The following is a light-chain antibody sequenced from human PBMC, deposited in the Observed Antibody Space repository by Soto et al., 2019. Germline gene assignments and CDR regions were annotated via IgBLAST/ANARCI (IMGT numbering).Light chain of an antibody. CDR3: CSYTSSSTLV. CDR2: DVN. V-gene: IGLV2-11*01. CDR1: SSDVGAYNY. Sequence: QSALTQPRSVSGSPGQSVTISCTGSSSDVGAYNYASWYQQHPGTAPKLMIHDVNKRPSGVPDRFSGSKSGNTASLTISGLQAEDEADYYCCSYTSSSTLVFGGGTKVTVL. J-gene: IGLJ3*02.